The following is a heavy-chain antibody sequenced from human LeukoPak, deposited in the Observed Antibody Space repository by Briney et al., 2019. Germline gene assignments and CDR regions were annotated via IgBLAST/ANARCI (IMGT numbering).Heavy chain of an antibody. CDR1: GFTFSSYA. CDR3: ARWQDYMVRGVIPHWGMDV. D-gene: IGHD3-10*01. V-gene: IGHV3-30-3*01. CDR2: ISYDGSNK. Sequence: GGSLRLSCAASGFTFSSYAMHWVRQAPGKGLEWVAVISYDGSNKYYADSVKGRFTISRDNSKNTLYLQMNSLRAEDTAVYYCARWQDYMVRGVIPHWGMDVWGQGTTVTVSS. J-gene: IGHJ6*02.